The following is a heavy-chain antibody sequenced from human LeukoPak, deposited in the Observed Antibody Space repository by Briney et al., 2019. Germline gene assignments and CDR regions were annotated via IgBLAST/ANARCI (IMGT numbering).Heavy chain of an antibody. J-gene: IGHJ4*02. CDR3: ASFKTGYSSGWTTTFDY. D-gene: IGHD6-19*01. CDR1: GGSISSSSYY. V-gene: IGHV4-39*07. Sequence: SETLSLTCTVSGGSISSSSYYWGWIRQPPGKGLEWIGSIYYSGSTYYNPSLKSRVTISVDTSKNQFSLKLSSVTAADTAVYYCASFKTGYSSGWTTTFDYWGQGTLVTVSS. CDR2: IYYSGST.